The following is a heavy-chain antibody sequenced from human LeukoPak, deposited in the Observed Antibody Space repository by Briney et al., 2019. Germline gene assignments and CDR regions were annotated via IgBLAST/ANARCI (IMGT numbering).Heavy chain of an antibody. V-gene: IGHV1-2*02. D-gene: IGHD5-18*01. Sequence: GASVKVSCKASGYTFTGYYMHWVRQAPGQGLEWMGWINPNSGGTNYAQKFQGRVTMTRDTSISTAYMELSRLRSDDTAVYYCARDGYSYGYFRETNDYWGQGTLVTVSS. J-gene: IGHJ4*02. CDR1: GYTFTGYY. CDR2: INPNSGGT. CDR3: ARDGYSYGYFRETNDY.